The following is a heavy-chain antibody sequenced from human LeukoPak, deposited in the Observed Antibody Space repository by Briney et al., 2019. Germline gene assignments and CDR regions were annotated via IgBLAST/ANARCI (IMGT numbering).Heavy chain of an antibody. CDR1: GYTFTMYG. CDR2: IGTSNGYT. D-gene: IGHD4-17*01. V-gene: IGHV1-18*01. J-gene: IGHJ6*03. CDR3: ARGTDYGDYGGTWFYYYYMDV. Sequence: ASVKVSCKTSGYTFTMYGVSWLRQAPGQGLEWLGCIGTSNGYTNYVQKFRGRVTMTTDTSTSTAYMELRSLRSDDTAVYYCARGTDYGDYGGTWFYYYYMDVWGEGTTVTVSS.